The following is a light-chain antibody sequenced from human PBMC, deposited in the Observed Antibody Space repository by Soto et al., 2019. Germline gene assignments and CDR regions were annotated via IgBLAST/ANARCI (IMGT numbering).Light chain of an antibody. CDR1: SSNIGRNM. Sequence: QSALTHSPSASGTPWQRVVIAFSGSSSNIGRNMVNWYQQLPGTAPKLLMYYDNQRPSGVPDRFSGSRSGTSASLAISGLQSEDEADYYCAAWDDSLNGEIFGTGTKVTVL. CDR2: YDN. CDR3: AAWDDSLNGEI. V-gene: IGLV1-44*01. J-gene: IGLJ1*01.